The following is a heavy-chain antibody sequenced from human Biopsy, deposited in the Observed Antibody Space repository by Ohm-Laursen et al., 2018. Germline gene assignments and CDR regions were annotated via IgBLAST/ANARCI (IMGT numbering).Heavy chain of an antibody. D-gene: IGHD1-26*01. Sequence: SETLSLTCAVSGGSISNYFWTWIRQPPGKGLEWIGYFRFEDRTSYNSSLKSRVTISADTSKNQLSLRLSSVTAADTAVYYCALGGGSYVNFDYWGQGTLVTVSS. J-gene: IGHJ4*02. CDR3: ALGGGSYVNFDY. CDR1: GGSISNYF. CDR2: FRFEDRT. V-gene: IGHV4-59*01.